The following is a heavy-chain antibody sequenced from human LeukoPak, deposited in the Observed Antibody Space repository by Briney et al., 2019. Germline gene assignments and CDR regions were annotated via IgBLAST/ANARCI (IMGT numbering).Heavy chain of an antibody. J-gene: IGHJ1*01. V-gene: IGHV3-21*01. CDR2: ISSSSSYI. CDR1: GFTFSSYS. Sequence: GGSLRLSCAASGFTFSSYSMNWVRQAPGKGLEWVSSISSSSSYIYYADSVKGRFTISRDNAKKSLYLQMNSLRAEDTAVYYCARGSVGGVVVAAMTPDAEYFQHWGQGTLVTVSS. CDR3: ARGSVGGVVVAAMTPDAEYFQH. D-gene: IGHD2-15*01.